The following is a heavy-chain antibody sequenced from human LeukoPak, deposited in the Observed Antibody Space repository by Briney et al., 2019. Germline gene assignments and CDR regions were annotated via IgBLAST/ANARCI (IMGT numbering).Heavy chain of an antibody. CDR1: GYTFTTYA. CDR3: ARDMGSLKIQTPPDAFDI. Sequence: GASVKVSCKASGYTFTTYAMNWVRQAPGRGLEWMGWINTNTGNPTYAQGFTGRFVFSLDTSVSTAYLQISSLKAEDTAVYYCARDMGSLKIQTPPDAFDIWGQGTMVTVSS. CDR2: INTNTGNP. V-gene: IGHV7-4-1*02. D-gene: IGHD5-18*01. J-gene: IGHJ3*02.